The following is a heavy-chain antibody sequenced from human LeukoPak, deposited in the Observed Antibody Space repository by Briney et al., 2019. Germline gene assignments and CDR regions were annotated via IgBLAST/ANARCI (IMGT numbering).Heavy chain of an antibody. V-gene: IGHV5-10-1*01. CDR2: IDPSVSYT. Sequence: GESLKISCKGSGYSFTSYWISWVRQMPGKGLEWMGRIDPSVSYTKYSPSFQGHVTISGDESISTAYLQWSSLKASDTAMYYCARHFLGELPDMDVWGQGTTVTVSS. D-gene: IGHD1-26*01. CDR3: ARHFLGELPDMDV. J-gene: IGHJ6*02. CDR1: GYSFTSYW.